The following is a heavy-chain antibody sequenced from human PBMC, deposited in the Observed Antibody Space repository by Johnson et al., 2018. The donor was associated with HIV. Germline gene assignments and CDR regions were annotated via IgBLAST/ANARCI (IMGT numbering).Heavy chain of an antibody. J-gene: IGHJ3*01. CDR2: ISWDGGNT. D-gene: IGHD3-10*01. CDR1: QFTFSNYW. CDR3: AKDRREGWFGVDAFDV. Sequence: VQLVESGGGVVQPGRSLRLSCAASQFTFSNYWMNWVRQAPGKGLEWVSLISWDGGNTYYADSVQGRFIISRDNNKESLYLQINSRRPEDTAFYYGAKDRREGWFGVDAFDVWGQGTTITVAS. V-gene: IGHV3-43D*03.